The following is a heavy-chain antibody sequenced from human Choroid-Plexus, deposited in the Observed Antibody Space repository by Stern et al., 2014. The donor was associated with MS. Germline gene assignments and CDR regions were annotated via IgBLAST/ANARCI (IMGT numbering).Heavy chain of an antibody. J-gene: IGHJ4*02. Sequence: QVQLEESGGGVVQPGRPLRLSCAASGFPFSSFGMHWVRQAPGKGLEWVALISYDGSKDYADSVKGRFAISRDNSKNTLYLQMNSLRAEDTAVYYCAKDRQYLTFFFDFWGQGSLVTVSS. CDR3: AKDRQYLTFFFDF. CDR2: ISYDGSK. V-gene: IGHV3-30*18. CDR1: GFPFSSFG. D-gene: IGHD2/OR15-2a*01.